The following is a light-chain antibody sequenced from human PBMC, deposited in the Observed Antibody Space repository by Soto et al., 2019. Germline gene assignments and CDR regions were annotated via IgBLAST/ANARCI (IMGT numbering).Light chain of an antibody. CDR1: QSISSW. V-gene: IGKV1-5*03. J-gene: IGKJ1*01. CDR2: KAS. CDR3: QQYNSYWT. Sequence: DIQMTQSPSTLSASVGDRVTITCRASQSISSWLAWYQQKPGKAPRVLIYKASTLESGAPSRFSGSGSGTEFTLTISSLQPDDVATYYCQQYNSYWTFGQGPKVDIK.